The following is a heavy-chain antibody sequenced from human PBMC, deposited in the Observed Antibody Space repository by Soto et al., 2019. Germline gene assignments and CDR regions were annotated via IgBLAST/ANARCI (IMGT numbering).Heavy chain of an antibody. CDR3: ARDPAPPDY. V-gene: IGHV1-18*01. Sequence: QVQLVQSGAEVKKPGASVKVSCKASGYTFASYAISWMRQAPGQGLEWMGWISAYNGNTNYAQKLQGRVTMTTDTTTSTAHIELRSLRSADTAVYYCARDPAPPDYWGQGTLVTVSS. CDR2: ISAYNGNT. CDR1: GYTFASYA. J-gene: IGHJ4*02.